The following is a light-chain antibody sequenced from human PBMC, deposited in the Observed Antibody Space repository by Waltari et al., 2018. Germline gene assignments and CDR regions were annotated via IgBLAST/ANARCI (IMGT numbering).Light chain of an antibody. J-gene: IGKJ1*01. CDR2: RAS. Sequence: EIVLTQSPGTASLSPGERVTLSCRASHTVGSRSLAWYQQKPGQAPRLVIYRASRRATGIPDRFSGSGSGTDFSLTISRLEPEDFAVYYCQQHGTLPATFGQGTKVEIK. V-gene: IGKV3-20*01. CDR1: HTVGSRS. CDR3: QQHGTLPAT.